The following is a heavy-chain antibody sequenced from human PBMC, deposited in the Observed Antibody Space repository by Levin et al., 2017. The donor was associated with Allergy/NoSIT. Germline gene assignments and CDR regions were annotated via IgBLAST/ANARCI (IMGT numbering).Heavy chain of an antibody. V-gene: IGHV4-31*03. CDR1: GGSVSSGVYY. CDR3: ARGLDYSKLGY. CDR2: IHPSGST. D-gene: IGHD4-11*01. J-gene: IGHJ4*02. Sequence: TSETLSLTCTVSGGSVSSGVYYWGWIRQHPGTGLECIGYIHPSGSTYYNPSLNSRVTMSVDTSKNQISLKMTSVTAADTAVYYCARGLDYSKLGYWGQGTLVTVSS.